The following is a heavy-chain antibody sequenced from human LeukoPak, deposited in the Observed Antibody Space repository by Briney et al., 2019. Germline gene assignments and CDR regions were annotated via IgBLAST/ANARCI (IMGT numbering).Heavy chain of an antibody. V-gene: IGHV3-33*01. J-gene: IGHJ4*02. D-gene: IGHD1-26*01. CDR2: MWYDGSRE. Sequence: GGSLRLSCAASGFILSTHGMHWVRQAPGKGLEWVAGMWYDGSREDYADSVKGRFTISRDMSKNTLNLQINSLRVEDTAMFYCARDLSFGSLDFRGQGTLVTVSS. CDR1: GFILSTHG. CDR3: ARDLSFGSLDF.